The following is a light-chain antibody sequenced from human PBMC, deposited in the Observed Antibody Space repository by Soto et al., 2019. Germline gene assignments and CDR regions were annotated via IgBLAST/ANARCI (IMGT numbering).Light chain of an antibody. CDR1: SSNLGNNY. Sequence: QSALTQPPSASGTPGQRVTISCSGSSSNLGNNYVYWYQHVPGTAPNLLIYSNNQRPSGVPDRFSASKSGSSASLAISGLRSEDEADYYCSLWDDSLNMVFGGGTKVTVL. CDR3: SLWDDSLNMV. J-gene: IGLJ2*01. V-gene: IGLV1-47*02. CDR2: SNN.